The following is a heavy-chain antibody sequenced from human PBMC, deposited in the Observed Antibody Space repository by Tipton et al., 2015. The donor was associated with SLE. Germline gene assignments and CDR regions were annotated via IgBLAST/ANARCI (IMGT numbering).Heavy chain of an antibody. J-gene: IGHJ3*02. CDR3: AREEGAFDI. V-gene: IGHV4-59*01. CDR1: GGSISNYY. Sequence: TLSLTCTVSGGSISNYYWSWIRQPPGKGLEWIGYIYYSGSTNYNPSLKSRVTISVDMSKNQFSLKLSSVTAADTAVYYCAREEGAFDIWGQGTMVTVSS. CDR2: IYYSGST.